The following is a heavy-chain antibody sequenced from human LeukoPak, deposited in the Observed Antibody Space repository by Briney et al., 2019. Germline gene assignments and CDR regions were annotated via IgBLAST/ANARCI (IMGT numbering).Heavy chain of an antibody. CDR1: GFTFSRHG. CDR3: AKLKGLFHAEAKIDY. V-gene: IGHV3-30*18. Sequence: QSGGSLRLSCAASGFTFSRHGMHWVRQAPGKGLEWVAVIGDTGRAKYYADSVEGRFTISRDNSKNTLYLQMNSLRAEDTAVYYCAKLKGLFHAEAKIDYWGQGTLVTVSS. CDR2: IGDTGRAK. D-gene: IGHD2-21*01. J-gene: IGHJ4*02.